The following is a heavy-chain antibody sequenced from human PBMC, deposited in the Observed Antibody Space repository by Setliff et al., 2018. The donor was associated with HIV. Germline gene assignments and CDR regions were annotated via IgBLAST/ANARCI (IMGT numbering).Heavy chain of an antibody. CDR2: INHRGST. CDR3: ARVHSHYVHNGDSSYFTH. D-gene: IGHD3-10*02. CDR1: GESFSGYY. J-gene: IGHJ4*01. Sequence: SVTLSLTCAVYGESFSGYYWNWIRQPPGKGLEWIGEINHRGSTNYNPSLKSRVTMAVDTYKNQFTLKLNSVNAADTAVYYCARVHSHYVHNGDSSYFTHWGHGTLVTVSS. V-gene: IGHV4-34*01.